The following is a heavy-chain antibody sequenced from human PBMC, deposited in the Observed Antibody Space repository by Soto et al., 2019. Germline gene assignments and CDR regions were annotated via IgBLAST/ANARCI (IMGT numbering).Heavy chain of an antibody. V-gene: IGHV1-69*13. J-gene: IGHJ6*02. CDR3: ARDERGAAAATYYYGMDV. Sequence: SVKVSCKASGGTFSSYAISWLRQAPGQGLEWMGGIIPIFGTANYAQKFQGRVTITADESTSTAYMELSSLRSEDTAVYYCARDERGAAAATYYYGMDVWGQGTTVTVSS. CDR2: IIPIFGTA. CDR1: GGTFSSYA. D-gene: IGHD6-25*01.